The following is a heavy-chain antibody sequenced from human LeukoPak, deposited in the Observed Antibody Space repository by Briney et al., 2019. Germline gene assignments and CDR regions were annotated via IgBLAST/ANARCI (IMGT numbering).Heavy chain of an antibody. Sequence: TSETLSLTCTVSGGSISSSSYYWGWIRQPPGKGLEWIGSIYYSGSTYYNPSLKSRVTLSVDTSKNQFSLKLSSVTAADTAVYYCAGPAANYHGSGSYNAFDIWGQGTMVTVSS. CDR1: GGSISSSSYY. CDR2: IYYSGST. V-gene: IGHV4-39*01. J-gene: IGHJ3*02. D-gene: IGHD3-10*01. CDR3: AGPAANYHGSGSYNAFDI.